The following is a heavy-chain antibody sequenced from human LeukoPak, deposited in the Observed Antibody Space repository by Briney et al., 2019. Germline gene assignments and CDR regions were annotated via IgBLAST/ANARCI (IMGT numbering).Heavy chain of an antibody. D-gene: IGHD3-9*01. J-gene: IGHJ4*02. V-gene: IGHV4-34*01. CDR3: VRDRKYYDILTGHYKPLRYFDY. CDR1: GGSFSGYY. Sequence: SETLSLTCAVYGGSFSGYYWSWIRQSPGKGLEWIGSIYSSGSTYCNPSLKSRVTVSVDTSKNQFSLKLSSLTAADTAVYYCVRDRKYYDILTGHYKPLRYFDYWGQGTLVTVSS. CDR2: IYSSGST.